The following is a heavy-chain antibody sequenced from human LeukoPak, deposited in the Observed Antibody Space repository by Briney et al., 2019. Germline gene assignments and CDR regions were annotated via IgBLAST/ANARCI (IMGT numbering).Heavy chain of an antibody. CDR2: IYYSGST. J-gene: IGHJ5*02. V-gene: IGHV4-59*01. Sequence: SETLSLTCTAWGRSISSYFWSWLRQPPGKGLEWIGYIYYSGSTNYNPSLKSRVTISVHTSKNQFSLKLSSVTAADTAVYYCARERNYYDSSGHHHWGQGTLVTVSS. D-gene: IGHD3-22*01. CDR3: ARERNYYDSSGHHH. CDR1: GRSISSYF.